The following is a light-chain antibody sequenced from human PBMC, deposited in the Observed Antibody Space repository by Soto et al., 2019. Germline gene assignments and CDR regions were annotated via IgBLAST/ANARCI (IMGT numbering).Light chain of an antibody. CDR1: QDISNY. CDR3: QQYDSYSYT. V-gene: IGKV1-5*03. J-gene: IGKJ2*01. Sequence: DIQITHSPSSLSASVGDRVTITXXASQDISNYLNWYQQKPGKAPKLLIYKASSLESGVPSRFSGSGSGTEFTLTISSLQPDDFATYYCQQYDSYSYTFGQGTKVDI. CDR2: KAS.